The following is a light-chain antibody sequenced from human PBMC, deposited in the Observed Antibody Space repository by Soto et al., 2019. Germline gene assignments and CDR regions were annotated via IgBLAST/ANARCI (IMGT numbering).Light chain of an antibody. CDR2: GAS. J-gene: IGKJ1*01. V-gene: IGKV3-15*01. CDR3: QQYNDWPRT. CDR1: QSVNIN. Sequence: EIVMTQSPATLSVSPGERATRSCRASQSVNINLAWYQQKPGQAPRLLIFGASTRATGMPARFSGSGSGTEFTLTISSLQSEDFAVYYCQQYNDWPRTFGQGTKVDIK.